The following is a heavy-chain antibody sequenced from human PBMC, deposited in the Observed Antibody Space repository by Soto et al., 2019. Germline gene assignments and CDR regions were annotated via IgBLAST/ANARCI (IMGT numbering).Heavy chain of an antibody. CDR3: AKGSKSIAARHYFDY. V-gene: IGHV3-30*18. J-gene: IGHJ4*02. Sequence: GGSLRLSCAASGFTFSSYGMHWVRQAPGKGLEWVAVISYDGSNKYYADSVKGRFTISRDNSKNTLYLQMNSLRAEDTAVYYCAKGSKSIAARHYFDYWGQGTLVTVSS. CDR2: ISYDGSNK. CDR1: GFTFSSYG. D-gene: IGHD6-6*01.